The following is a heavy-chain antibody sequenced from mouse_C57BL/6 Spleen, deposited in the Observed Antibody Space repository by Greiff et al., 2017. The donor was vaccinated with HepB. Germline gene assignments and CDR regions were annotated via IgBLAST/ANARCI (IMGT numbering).Heavy chain of an antibody. D-gene: IGHD2-2*01. CDR1: GYAFSSSW. J-gene: IGHJ1*03. CDR2: IYPGDGET. V-gene: IGHV1-82*01. Sequence: QAQLQQSRPELVKPGASVKISCKASGYAFSSSWMNWVKQRPGKGLEWIGRIYPGDGETNYNGKFKGKATLTADKSSSTAYMQLSSLTSEDSAVYFCAYLLWLRRGYFDVWGTGTTVTVSS. CDR3: AYLLWLRRGYFDV.